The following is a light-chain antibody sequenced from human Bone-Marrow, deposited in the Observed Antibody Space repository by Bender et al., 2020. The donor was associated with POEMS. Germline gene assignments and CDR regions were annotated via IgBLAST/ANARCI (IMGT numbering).Light chain of an antibody. Sequence: QSVVTQPPSLSEAPRQRVTISCSGSSSNFDNHGVNWYQQLPGEAPKLLIYYDDLLTPGVSDRFSASKSGTSASLAISEPQSEDEALSYCSACGDSLSGWVFGEGTKLTVL. CDR2: YDD. J-gene: IGLJ3*02. CDR1: SSNFDNHG. CDR3: SACGDSLSGWV. V-gene: IGLV1-36*01.